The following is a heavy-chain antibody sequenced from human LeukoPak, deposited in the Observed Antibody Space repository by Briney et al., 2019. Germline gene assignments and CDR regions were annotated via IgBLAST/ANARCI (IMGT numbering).Heavy chain of an antibody. CDR2: IKGDGSEK. J-gene: IGHJ5*02. CDR1: GFNLTNYR. Sequence: GGSLRLSCSVSGFNLTNYRMAWVRRAPGKVLGWVANIKGDGSEKYYVDSVKGRFTIFRDNDKNYLYLQMNSLRDEDTAVYYCVRQAGVSWGQGTLVTVSS. CDR3: VRQAGVS. D-gene: IGHD6-19*01. V-gene: IGHV3-7*01.